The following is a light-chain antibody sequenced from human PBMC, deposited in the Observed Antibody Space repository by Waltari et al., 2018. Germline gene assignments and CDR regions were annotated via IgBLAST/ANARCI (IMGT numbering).Light chain of an antibody. Sequence: DVQLTHSPSSLSASVGARVTISCRASQNIDIYLNWYQQKPGKAPTLLIYGASNLQSGAPSRFSGSGSGTDFTLTISSLQPEDFASFYCQQTSITPRTFGQGTKLEI. CDR1: QNIDIY. V-gene: IGKV1-39*01. CDR3: QQTSITPRT. CDR2: GAS. J-gene: IGKJ2*01.